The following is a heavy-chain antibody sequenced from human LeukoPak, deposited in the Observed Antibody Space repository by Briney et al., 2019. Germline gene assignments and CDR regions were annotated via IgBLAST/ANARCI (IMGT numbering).Heavy chain of an antibody. CDR1: GGSVSSYF. V-gene: IGHV4-4*07. J-gene: IGHJ4*02. CDR2: IYSSGTT. CDR3: ARGPRSGHHDY. Sequence: NPSETLSLTCSVAGGSVSSYFWSWIRQPAGKGLEWIGRIYSSGTTNYNPSLKSRVTMSVDTSKNQFSLKLNSVTAADTAVYYCARGPRSGHHDYWGQGVLVTVSS. D-gene: IGHD6-19*01.